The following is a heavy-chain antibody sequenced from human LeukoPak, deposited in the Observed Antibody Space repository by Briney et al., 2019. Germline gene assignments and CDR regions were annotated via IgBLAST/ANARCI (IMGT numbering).Heavy chain of an antibody. CDR2: IYYSGST. CDR1: GGSISSYY. D-gene: IGHD1-26*01. Sequence: SETLSLTCTVSGGSISSYYWSWVRQPPGKGLEWIGYIYYSGSTNYNPSLKSRVTISVDTSKNQFSLRLNSVTAADTAVYYCARGANSGSYRNWFDPWGQGTLVTVSS. CDR3: ARGANSGSYRNWFDP. V-gene: IGHV4-59*01. J-gene: IGHJ5*02.